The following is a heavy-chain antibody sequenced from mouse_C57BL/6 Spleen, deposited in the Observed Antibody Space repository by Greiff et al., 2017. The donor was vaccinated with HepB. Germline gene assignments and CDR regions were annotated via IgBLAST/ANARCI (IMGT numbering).Heavy chain of an antibody. CDR3: ARSQDGSSYGYFDV. CDR1: GFTFSDYG. D-gene: IGHD1-1*01. Sequence: EVKLVESGGGLVKPGGSLKLSCAASGFTFSDYGMHWVRQAPEKGLEWVAYISSGSSTIYYADTVKGRFTISRDNAKNNLFLQMTRLRSEDTAMYYCARSQDGSSYGYFDVWGTGTTVTVSS. CDR2: ISSGSSTI. V-gene: IGHV5-17*01. J-gene: IGHJ1*03.